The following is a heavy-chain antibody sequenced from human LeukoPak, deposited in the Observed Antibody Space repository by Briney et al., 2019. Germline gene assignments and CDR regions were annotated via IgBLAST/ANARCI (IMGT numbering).Heavy chain of an antibody. CDR1: GFTFSSYG. CDR3: ASLKIRRIGNAFDI. CDR2: ISSSSAYI. Sequence: SGGTLRLSCAASGFTFSSYGMRWVRQAPGKGLEWVSSISSSSAYIYYADSVKGRFTISRDNAKESLFLQMNSLRPEDTALYYCASLKIRRIGNAFDIWGQGTMVTVSS. D-gene: IGHD1-1*01. J-gene: IGHJ3*02. V-gene: IGHV3-21*01.